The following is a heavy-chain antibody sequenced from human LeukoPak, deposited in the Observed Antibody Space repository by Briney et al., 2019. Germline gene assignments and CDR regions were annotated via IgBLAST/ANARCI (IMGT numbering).Heavy chain of an antibody. V-gene: IGHV1-69*13. CDR3: ARGPYSGYFDY. Sequence: GASVKVSCKASGGTFSSYAISWVRQAPGQGLEWMGGIIPIFGTANYAQKFQGRVTITADGSTSTAYMELSSLRSEDTAVYYCARGPYSGYFDYWGQGTLVTVSS. CDR2: IIPIFGTA. CDR1: GGTFSSYA. J-gene: IGHJ4*02. D-gene: IGHD5-12*01.